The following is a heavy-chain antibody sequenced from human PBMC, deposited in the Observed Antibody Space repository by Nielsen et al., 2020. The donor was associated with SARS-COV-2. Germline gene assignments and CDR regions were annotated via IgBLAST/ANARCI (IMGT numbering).Heavy chain of an antibody. J-gene: IGHJ6*02. CDR1: GFTFTSSA. V-gene: IGHV1-58*01. D-gene: IGHD3-16*01. CDR3: ARDLGRGIYGMDV. Sequence: SVKVSCKASGFTFTSSAVQWVRQARGQRLEWIGWIVVGSGNTNYAQKFQERVTITRDMSTSTAYMELSSLRSEDTAVYYCARDLGRGIYGMDVWGQGTTVTVSS. CDR2: IVVGSGNT.